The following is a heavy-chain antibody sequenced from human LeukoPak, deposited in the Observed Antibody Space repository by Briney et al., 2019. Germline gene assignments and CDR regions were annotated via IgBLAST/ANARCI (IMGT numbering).Heavy chain of an antibody. V-gene: IGHV4-34*01. D-gene: IGHD6-6*01. CDR1: GGSFSGYY. CDR2: INHSGST. CDR3: ARRPPYSSSFDD. Sequence: SETLSLTCAVYGGSFSGYYWSWIRQPPGKGLEWIGEINHSGSTNYNPSLKSRVTISVDTSKNQFSLKLSSVTAADTAVYYCARRPPYSSSFDDWGQGTLVTVSS. J-gene: IGHJ5*02.